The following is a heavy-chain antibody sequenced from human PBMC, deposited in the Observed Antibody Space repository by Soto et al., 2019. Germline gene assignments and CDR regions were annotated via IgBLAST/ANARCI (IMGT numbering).Heavy chain of an antibody. D-gene: IGHD2-8*01. Sequence: SETLSLTCAVYGGSFSGYYWSWIRQPPGKGLEWIGEINYSGSTNYNPSLKSRITINPDISNNQVSLHLNSVTPDDTAVYYCVRLIGNSWLDSWGQGTLVTVSS. CDR2: INYSGST. V-gene: IGHV4-34*01. CDR1: GGSFSGYY. J-gene: IGHJ5*01. CDR3: VRLIGNSWLDS.